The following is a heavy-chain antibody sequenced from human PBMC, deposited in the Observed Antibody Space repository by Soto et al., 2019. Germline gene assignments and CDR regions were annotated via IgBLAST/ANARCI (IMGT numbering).Heavy chain of an antibody. J-gene: IGHJ4*02. V-gene: IGHV3-48*03. D-gene: IGHD2-2*01. CDR1: GFTFSSYE. CDR3: ASRCSSTSCQLFDY. Sequence: GALRLSCAASGFTFSSYEMNWVRQAPGKGLEWVSYISSSGSTIYYADSVKGRFTISRDNAKNSLYLQMNSLRAEDTAVYYCASRCSSTSCQLFDYWGQGTLVTVSS. CDR2: ISSSGSTI.